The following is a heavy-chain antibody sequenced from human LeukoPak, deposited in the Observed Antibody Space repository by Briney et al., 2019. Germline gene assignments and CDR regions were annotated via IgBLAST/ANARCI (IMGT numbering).Heavy chain of an antibody. CDR1: GFTFSSYA. CDR2: ISGSGGST. J-gene: IGHJ6*02. Sequence: GGSLRLSCAASGFTFSSYAMSWVRQAPGQGLEWVSAISGSGGSTYYADSVKGRFTISRDNSKNTLYLQMNSLRAEDTAVYYCAKEGYLLSDYGSGSYYSRGYGMDVWGQGTTVTVSS. D-gene: IGHD3-10*01. V-gene: IGHV3-23*01. CDR3: AKEGYLLSDYGSGSYYSRGYGMDV.